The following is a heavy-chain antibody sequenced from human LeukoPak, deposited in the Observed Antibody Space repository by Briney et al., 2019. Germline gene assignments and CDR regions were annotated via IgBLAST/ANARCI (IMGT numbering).Heavy chain of an antibody. V-gene: IGHV4-4*07. CDR2: MYTSGST. J-gene: IGHJ4*02. Sequence: PSETLSLTCTVFGGSISSYYWSWIRQPAGKGLEWIGRMYTSGSTNYNPSLKSRVTMSVDTSKNQFSLKLSSVTAADTAVYYCARDTGYYFGSGNYLYYFDYRGQGTLVTVSS. D-gene: IGHD3-10*01. CDR3: ARDTGYYFGSGNYLYYFDY. CDR1: GGSISSYY.